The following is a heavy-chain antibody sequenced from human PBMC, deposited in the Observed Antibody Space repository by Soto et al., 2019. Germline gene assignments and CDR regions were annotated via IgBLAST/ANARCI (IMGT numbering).Heavy chain of an antibody. CDR1: VGSFSGYY. J-gene: IGHJ6*02. Sequence: QVQLQQWGAGLLKPSETLSLTCAVYVGSFSGYYWCWISQPPGRGVEWIGEINHSASNNYNPSLKSRVNISVDAPKNQSSLKLSSVTAADTAVYYCAGGPPLLLDVWGQGTTVTVSS. CDR3: AGGPPLLLDV. D-gene: IGHD2-21*01. V-gene: IGHV4-34*01. CDR2: INHSASN.